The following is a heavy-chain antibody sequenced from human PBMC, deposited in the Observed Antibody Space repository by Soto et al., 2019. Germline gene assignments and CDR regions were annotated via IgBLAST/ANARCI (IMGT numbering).Heavy chain of an antibody. CDR2: ISGSGGST. CDR3: AKAFGEMATICVY. Sequence: EVQLLESGGGLVQPGGSLRLSCAASGFTFSSYAMSWVRQAPGKGLEWVSAISGSGGSTYYADSVKGRFTISRDNAKNTLYLEMNSLRAEVMAVYYCAKAFGEMATICVYWGQGTLVTVSS. V-gene: IGHV3-23*01. J-gene: IGHJ4*02. D-gene: IGHD5-12*01. CDR1: GFTFSSYA.